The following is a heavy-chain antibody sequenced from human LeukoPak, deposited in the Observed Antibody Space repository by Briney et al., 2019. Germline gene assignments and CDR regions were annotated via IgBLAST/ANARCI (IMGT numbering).Heavy chain of an antibody. Sequence: PSETLSLTCAVYGGSFSGYYWSWIRQPPGKGLEWIGEINHSGSTNYNPSLKSRVTISVDTSKNQFSLKLSSVTAADTAVYYCARRVPDLSIVVVPAAINPDFDYWGQGTLVTVSS. J-gene: IGHJ4*02. V-gene: IGHV4-34*01. CDR1: GGSFSGYY. D-gene: IGHD2-2*02. CDR3: ARRVPDLSIVVVPAAINPDFDY. CDR2: INHSGST.